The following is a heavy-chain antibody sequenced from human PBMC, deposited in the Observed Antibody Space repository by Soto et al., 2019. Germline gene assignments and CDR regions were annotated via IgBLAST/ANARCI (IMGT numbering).Heavy chain of an antibody. CDR1: GGSFSGYY. Sequence: QVQLQQWGAGLLKPSETLSLTCAVYGGSFSGYYWSWIRQPPGKGLEWIGEINHSGSTTYNPSLKRRVTIAVDTSKNQFSLKLSSVTAADTAVYYCARLSSSDVDYWGQGTLVTGSS. V-gene: IGHV4-34*01. D-gene: IGHD3-10*01. CDR3: ARLSSSDVDY. J-gene: IGHJ4*02. CDR2: INHSGST.